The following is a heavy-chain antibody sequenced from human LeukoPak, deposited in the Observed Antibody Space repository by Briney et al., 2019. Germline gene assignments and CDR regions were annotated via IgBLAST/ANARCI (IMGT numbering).Heavy chain of an antibody. CDR1: GGSISSYY. CDR2: IYDSGGT. Sequence: SETLSLTCTVSGGSISSYYWSWIRQPPGKGLEWIGYIYDSGGTNYNPSLKSRVTISVDTSKNQFSLKLSSMTAADTAVYYCARGGSGYDSFYYYGMDVWGQGTTVTVSS. V-gene: IGHV4-59*01. D-gene: IGHD5-12*01. J-gene: IGHJ6*02. CDR3: ARGGSGYDSFYYYGMDV.